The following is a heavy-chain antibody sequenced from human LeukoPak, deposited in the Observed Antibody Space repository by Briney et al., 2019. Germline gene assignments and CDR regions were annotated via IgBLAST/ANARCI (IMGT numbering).Heavy chain of an antibody. Sequence: GGTLTLSCSASGFTFTTYGMNWVRQAPGKGLEWVSGIGGSGIRTYYADSVKGRFTISRDNSKNTLYLQMNSLRDEDTAVYYCAKDAHWILFDDWGQGTLVTVSS. CDR1: GFTFTTYG. V-gene: IGHV3-23*01. CDR3: AKDAHWILFDD. CDR2: IGGSGIRT. D-gene: IGHD2-2*03. J-gene: IGHJ4*02.